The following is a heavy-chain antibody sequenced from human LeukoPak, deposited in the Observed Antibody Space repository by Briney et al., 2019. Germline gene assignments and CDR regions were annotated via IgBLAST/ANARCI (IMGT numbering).Heavy chain of an antibody. Sequence: PGGSLRLSCAASGFTFNTYWMHWVRHAPGKGLVWVSHINPDGSQTNYADSVTGRFTISRDNAKNTLYLQMNSLRAEDTAVYYCARDPVRRDSYWGQGTLVTVSS. J-gene: IGHJ4*02. V-gene: IGHV3-74*01. CDR1: GFTFNTYW. CDR3: ARDPVRRDSY. D-gene: IGHD3-10*01. CDR2: INPDGSQT.